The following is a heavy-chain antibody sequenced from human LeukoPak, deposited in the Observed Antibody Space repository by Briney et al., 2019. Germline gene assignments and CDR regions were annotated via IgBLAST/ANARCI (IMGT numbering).Heavy chain of an antibody. J-gene: IGHJ4*02. CDR2: IYYSGST. V-gene: IGHV4-39*01. CDR1: GGSISSSSYY. D-gene: IGHD3-10*01. Sequence: SETLSLTCTVSGGSISSSSYYWGWIRQPPGKGLEWIGSIYYSGSTYYNPSLKSRVTISVDTSKNQFSLKLSSVTAADTAVYHCARHRGDPYGSGSYYNETFDYWGQGTLVTVSS. CDR3: ARHRGDPYGSGSYYNETFDY.